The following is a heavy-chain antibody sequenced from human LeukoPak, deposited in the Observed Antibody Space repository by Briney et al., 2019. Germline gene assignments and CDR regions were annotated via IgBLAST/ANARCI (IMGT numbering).Heavy chain of an antibody. J-gene: IGHJ4*02. CDR3: AASGYSSSWEGAEGGY. V-gene: IGHV3-30-3*01. D-gene: IGHD6-13*01. CDR1: GFTFSSYA. CDR2: ISYDGSNK. Sequence: GGSLRLSCAASGFTFSSYAMHWVRQAPGKGLEWVAVISYDGSNKYYADSVKGRFTISRDNSKNTLYLQMNSLRAEDTAVYYCAASGYSSSWEGAEGGYWGQGTLVTVSS.